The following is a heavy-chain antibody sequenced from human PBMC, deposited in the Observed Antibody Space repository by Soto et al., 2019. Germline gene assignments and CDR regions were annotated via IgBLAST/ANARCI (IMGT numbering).Heavy chain of an antibody. J-gene: IGHJ6*02. V-gene: IGHV4-4*07. D-gene: IGHD6-13*01. CDR3: ARDGRAAAGNYYYYYGMDV. CDR2: IYTSGST. Sequence: GGSISSYYWSWIRQPAGKGLEWIGRIYTSGSTNYNPSLKSRVTMSVDTSKNQFSLKLSSVTAADTAVYYCARDGRAAAGNYYYYYGMDVWGQGTTVTVSS. CDR1: GGSISSYY.